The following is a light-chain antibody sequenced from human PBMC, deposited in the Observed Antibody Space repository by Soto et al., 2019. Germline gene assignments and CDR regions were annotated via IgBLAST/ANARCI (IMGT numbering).Light chain of an antibody. CDR3: CSYAGSYV. J-gene: IGLJ1*01. V-gene: IGLV2-11*01. Sequence: QPVLTQPRSVSGSPGQSVTISCTGTSSDVGGYNYVSWYQQHPGKAPKLMIYDVSKRPSGVPDRFSGSKSGNTASLTISGLQAEDEADYYCCSYAGSYVFGTGTKVTV. CDR1: SSDVGGYNY. CDR2: DVS.